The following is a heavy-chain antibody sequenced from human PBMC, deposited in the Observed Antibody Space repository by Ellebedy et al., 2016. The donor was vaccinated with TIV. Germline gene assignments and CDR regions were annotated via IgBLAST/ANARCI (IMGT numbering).Heavy chain of an antibody. V-gene: IGHV1-46*01. CDR2: FHPGAGST. Sequence: AASVKVSCKASGYPFTNYYMYWVRQAPGHGLEWMGVFHPGAGSTNYAQNFQGRVTMTRETSSTTVYMELSSLRSEDTAVYYCARDSSGTTFDFWGQGTLVTVSS. J-gene: IGHJ4*02. CDR3: ARDSSGTTFDF. D-gene: IGHD1-26*01. CDR1: GYPFTNYY.